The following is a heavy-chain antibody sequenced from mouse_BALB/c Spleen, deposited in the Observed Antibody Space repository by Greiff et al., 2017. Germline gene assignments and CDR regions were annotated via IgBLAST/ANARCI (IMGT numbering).Heavy chain of an antibody. Sequence: EVKLVESGGGLVQPGGSRKLSCAASGFTFSSFGMYWVRQAPEKGLEWVAYISSGSSTSYYADTVKGRFTISRDNTKNTLFLQMTSLRTEDTAMYYCARLGEYEGGSCFDYWGQGTTLTVSS. CDR3: ARLGEYEGGSCFDY. CDR1: GFTFSSFG. J-gene: IGHJ2*01. V-gene: IGHV5-17*02. D-gene: IGHD2-14*01. CDR2: ISSGSSTS.